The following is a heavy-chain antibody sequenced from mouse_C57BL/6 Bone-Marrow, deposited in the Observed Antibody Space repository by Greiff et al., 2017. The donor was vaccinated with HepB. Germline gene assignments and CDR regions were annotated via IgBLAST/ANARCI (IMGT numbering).Heavy chain of an antibody. D-gene: IGHD1-1*01. V-gene: IGHV8-8*01. CDR2: IWWDDEK. J-gene: IGHJ4*01. CDR1: GFSLSTFGMG. Sequence: QVQLKESGPGILQPSQTLSLTCSFSGFSLSTFGMGVGWIRQPSGKGLEWLAHIWWDDEKYYNPALKSRLTISKDTSKNQVFLKIANVDTADTATYYCARMYYGSSSYAMDYWGQGTSVTVSS. CDR3: ARMYYGSSSYAMDY.